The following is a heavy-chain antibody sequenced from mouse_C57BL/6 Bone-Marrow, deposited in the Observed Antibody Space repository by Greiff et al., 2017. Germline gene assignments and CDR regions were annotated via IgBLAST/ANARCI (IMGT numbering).Heavy chain of an antibody. CDR1: GYTFTSYW. CDR3: ARGGLRLYYFDY. J-gene: IGHJ2*01. CDR2: IDPSDSYT. V-gene: IGHV1-50*01. Sequence: VQLQQPGAELVKPGASVKLSCKASGYTFTSYWMQWVKQRPGQGLEWIGEIDPSDSYTNYNQKFKGKATVTVDTSSSTADMQLSSLTSEDSAVYYCARGGLRLYYFDYWGQGTTLTGSS. D-gene: IGHD1-1*01.